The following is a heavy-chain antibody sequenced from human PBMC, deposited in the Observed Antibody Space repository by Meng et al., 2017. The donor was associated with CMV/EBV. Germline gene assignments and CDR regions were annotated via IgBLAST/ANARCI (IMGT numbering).Heavy chain of an antibody. CDR3: ARSVVVIAIPRLWPGGNYFDY. D-gene: IGHD2-21*01. CDR1: GYTFTSYY. Sequence: ASVKVSCKASGYTFTSYYMHWVRQAPGQGLEWMGIINPSGGSTSYAQKFQGRVTMTRDTSTSTVYMELSSLRSEDTAVYYCARSVVVIAIPRLWPGGNYFDYWGQGTLVTSPQ. CDR2: INPSGGST. V-gene: IGHV1-46*01. J-gene: IGHJ4*02.